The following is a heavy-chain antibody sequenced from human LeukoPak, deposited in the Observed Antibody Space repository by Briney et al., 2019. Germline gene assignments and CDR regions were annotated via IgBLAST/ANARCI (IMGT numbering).Heavy chain of an antibody. CDR3: ASRATLDGSWFDP. CDR1: GGSISSSSYY. Sequence: SETLSLTCTVSGGSISSSSYYWGWIRQPPGKGLEWIGSIYYSGSTYYNPSLKSRVTISVDTSKNQFSLKLSSVTAADTAVYYCASRATLDGSWFDPWGQGTLVTVSS. D-gene: IGHD5-24*01. V-gene: IGHV4-39*01. CDR2: IYYSGST. J-gene: IGHJ5*02.